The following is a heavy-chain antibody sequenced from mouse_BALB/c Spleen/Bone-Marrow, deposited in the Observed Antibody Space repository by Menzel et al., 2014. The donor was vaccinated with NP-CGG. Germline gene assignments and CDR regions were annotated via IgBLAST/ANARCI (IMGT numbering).Heavy chain of an antibody. CDR3: ARGGTAGNSYYGDLDI. Sequence: LEESGGRLVTPGGSLTLTCTVSGIDLTTYAMGWVRQAPGKGLEWIGIISSSAYTYYANWVKGRFTISXTSTTVDLKITSPTTEDTATYFCARGGTAGNSYYGDLDIWGPGTLVTVSS. V-gene: IGHV5-6-5*01. D-gene: IGHD2-13*01. J-gene: IGHJ1*01. CDR1: GIDLTTYA. CDR2: ISSSAYT.